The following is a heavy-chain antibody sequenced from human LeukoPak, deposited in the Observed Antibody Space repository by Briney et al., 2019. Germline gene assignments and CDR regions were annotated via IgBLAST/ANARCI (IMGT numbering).Heavy chain of an antibody. V-gene: IGHV4-4*07. CDR2: IYTSGST. D-gene: IGHD2-2*01. J-gene: IGHJ5*02. Sequence: SETLSLTCTVSGGSIRSYYWSWIRQPAGKGLEWIGRIYTSGSTNYTPSLKSRVTMSVDTSKNQFSLKLSSVPAADTAVYYCAREAVPAGVNWFDPWGQGTLVTVSS. CDR3: AREAVPAGVNWFDP. CDR1: GGSIRSYY.